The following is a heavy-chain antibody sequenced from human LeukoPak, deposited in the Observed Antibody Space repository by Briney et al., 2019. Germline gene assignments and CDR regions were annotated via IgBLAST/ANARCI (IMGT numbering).Heavy chain of an antibody. CDR2: ISWNSGSI. Sequence: PGGSLRLSCAASGFTFDDYAMHWVRQAPGKGLEWVSGISWNSGSIGYADSVKGRFTISRDNAKNSLYLQMNSLRAEDTALYYCTTDPGSYSSGLDYWGQGTLVTVSS. CDR1: GFTFDDYA. CDR3: TTDPGSYSSGLDY. J-gene: IGHJ4*02. D-gene: IGHD6-19*01. V-gene: IGHV3-9*01.